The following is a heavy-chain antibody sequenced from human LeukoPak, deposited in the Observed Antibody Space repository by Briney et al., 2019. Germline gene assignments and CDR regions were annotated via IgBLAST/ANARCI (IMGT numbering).Heavy chain of an antibody. CDR2: ISGSGGST. V-gene: IGHV3-23*01. Sequence: GRSLRLSCAASGFTFSSYAMSWVRQAPGKGLEWVSAISGSGGSTYYADSVKGRFTISRDNSKNTLYLQMNSLRAEDTAVYYCAKRGDYGYYDSSGYYCDYWGQGTLVTVSS. CDR3: AKRGDYGYYDSSGYYCDY. CDR1: GFTFSSYA. J-gene: IGHJ4*02. D-gene: IGHD3-22*01.